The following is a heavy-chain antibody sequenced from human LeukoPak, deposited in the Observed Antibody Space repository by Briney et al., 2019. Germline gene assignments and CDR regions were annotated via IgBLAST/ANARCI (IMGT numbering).Heavy chain of an antibody. CDR2: INHSGST. D-gene: IGHD4-17*01. Sequence: SETLSLTCAVYGGSFSGYYWSWIRQPPGKGLEWSGEINHSGSTNYNPSLKSRVTISVDTSKNQFSLKLSSVTAADTAVYYCAGSLTTVTTLENYWGQGTLVTVSS. CDR1: GGSFSGYY. CDR3: AGSLTTVTTLENY. V-gene: IGHV4-34*01. J-gene: IGHJ4*02.